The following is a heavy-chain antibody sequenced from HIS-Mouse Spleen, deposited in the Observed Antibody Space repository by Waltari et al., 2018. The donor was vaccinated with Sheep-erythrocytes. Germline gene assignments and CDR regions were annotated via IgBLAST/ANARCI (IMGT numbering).Heavy chain of an antibody. J-gene: IGHJ4*02. Sequence: EVQLVESGGGLVKPGGSLILSCSASGFPFRSYGLTWSRQAPGKGLEWVSSISSSSSYIYYADAVKGRFTISRDNAKNSLYLQMNSLRAEDTAVYYCARVASGATFDYWGQGTLVTVSS. CDR2: ISSSSSYI. D-gene: IGHD1-26*01. V-gene: IGHV3-21*01. CDR3: ARVASGATFDY. CDR1: GFPFRSYG.